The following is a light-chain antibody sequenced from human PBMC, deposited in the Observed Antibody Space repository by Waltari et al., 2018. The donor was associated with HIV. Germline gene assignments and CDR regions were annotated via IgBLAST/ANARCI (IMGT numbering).Light chain of an antibody. CDR2: EVS. J-gene: IGLJ1*01. CDR1: SSNLGAYNY. Sequence: QSVLTQPPSASGSPGQSVTISCTVSSSNLGAYNYVSWYQHHPGKAPKLLIFEVSRRPSWVPERLSDGKSGLPASLNLSGLQAEDEADYYCSSYAGIHNPYGFGPGTKVTVL. V-gene: IGLV2-8*01. CDR3: SSYAGIHNPYG.